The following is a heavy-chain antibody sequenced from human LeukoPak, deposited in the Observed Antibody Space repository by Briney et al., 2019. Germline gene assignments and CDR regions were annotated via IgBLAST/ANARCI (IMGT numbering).Heavy chain of an antibody. CDR2: INHSGST. D-gene: IGHD6-6*01. J-gene: IGHJ4*02. V-gene: IGHV4-34*01. CDR1: GGSFSGYY. Sequence: SETLSLTCAVYGGSFSGYYWSWIRQPPGEGLEWIGEINHSGSTNYNPSLKSRVTISVDTSKNQFSLKLSSVTAADTAVYYCARGMSIAARRRYFDYWGQGTLVTVSS. CDR3: ARGMSIAARRRYFDY.